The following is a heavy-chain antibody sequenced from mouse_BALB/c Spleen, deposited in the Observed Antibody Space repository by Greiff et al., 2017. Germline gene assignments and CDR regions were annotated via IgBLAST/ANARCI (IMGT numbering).Heavy chain of an antibody. CDR1: GYTFSSYW. CDR3: AKGTTAMDY. V-gene: IGHV1-9*01. CDR2: ILPGSGST. D-gene: IGHD1-1*01. Sequence: VQLQQSGAELMKPGASVKISCKATGYTFSSYWIEWVKQRPGHGLEWIGEILPGSGSTNYNEKFKGKATFTADTSSNTAYMQLSSLTSEDSAVYYCAKGTTAMDYWGQGTSVTVSS. J-gene: IGHJ4*01.